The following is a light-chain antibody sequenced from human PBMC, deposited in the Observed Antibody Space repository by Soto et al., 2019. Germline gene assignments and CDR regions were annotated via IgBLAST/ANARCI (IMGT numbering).Light chain of an antibody. J-gene: IGLJ1*01. Sequence: QSVLTQPASVSGSPGQSITISCTGARTDVDGHDYVSWYQQHPGQAPKLIIFDVHNRPSGVSSRFSGSKSGDTASLTISGLRAEDDGDYYCSSYTASNPFYVFGTGTKLTVL. CDR3: SSYTASNPFYV. CDR2: DVH. V-gene: IGLV2-14*03. CDR1: RTDVDGHDY.